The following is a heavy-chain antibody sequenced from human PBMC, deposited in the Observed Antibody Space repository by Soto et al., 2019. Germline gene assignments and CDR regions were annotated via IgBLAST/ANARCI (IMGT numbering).Heavy chain of an antibody. J-gene: IGHJ4*02. CDR2: INAGNGNT. V-gene: IGHV1-3*01. D-gene: IGHD3-16*02. Sequence: ASVTVSCMASGYTFTSYAMHWVRQAPGQRLEWMGWINAGNGNTKYSQKFQGRVTITRDTSASTAYMELSSLRSEDTAVYYCARDLGGSYRSTFDYWGQGTLVTVSS. CDR1: GYTFTSYA. CDR3: ARDLGGSYRSTFDY.